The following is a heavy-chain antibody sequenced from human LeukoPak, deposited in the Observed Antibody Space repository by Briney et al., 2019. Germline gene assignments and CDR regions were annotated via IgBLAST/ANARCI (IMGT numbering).Heavy chain of an antibody. CDR1: GYTFTSYA. D-gene: IGHD3-22*01. Sequence: ASVKVSCKASGYTFTSYAMHWVRQAPGQGLEWMGWINTNTGNPTYAQGFTGRFVFSLDTSVSTAYLQISSLKAEDTAVYYCARDDSSGYLQYYFDYWGQGTLVTVSS. CDR2: INTNTGNP. CDR3: ARDDSSGYLQYYFDY. J-gene: IGHJ4*02. V-gene: IGHV7-4-1*02.